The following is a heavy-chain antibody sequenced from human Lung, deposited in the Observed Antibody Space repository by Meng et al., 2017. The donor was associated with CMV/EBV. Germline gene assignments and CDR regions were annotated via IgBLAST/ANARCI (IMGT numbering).Heavy chain of an antibody. CDR2: IYPGDSDT. CDR3: ARQYDTRTWDNWFDP. V-gene: IGHV5-51*01. D-gene: IGHD3-22*01. Sequence: GESLKISCKGSGYSFTSYWIAWVRQMPGKGLEWMGIIYPGDSDTTYSPSFQGQVTISADNSISTTYLQWSSPRASDTAMYYCARQYDTRTWDNWFDPWGQGTLVTVSS. CDR1: GYSFTSYW. J-gene: IGHJ5*02.